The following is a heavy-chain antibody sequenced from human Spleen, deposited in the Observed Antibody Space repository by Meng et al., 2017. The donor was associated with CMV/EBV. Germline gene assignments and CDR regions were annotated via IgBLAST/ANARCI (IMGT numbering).Heavy chain of an antibody. CDR3: ARDISVQGYYYYGMDV. J-gene: IGHJ6*02. CDR1: GGSFSGGSFSGYS. CDR2: INHSGIT. V-gene: IGHV4-61*08. D-gene: IGHD5/OR15-5a*01. Sequence: SETLSPTCAVHGGSFSGGSFSGYSWSWIRQPPGMGLEWIVKINHSGITNYNPSLKSRITTPADTSKNQCSLKLSSVTAADTAVYYCARDISVQGYYYYGMDVWGQGTTVTVSS.